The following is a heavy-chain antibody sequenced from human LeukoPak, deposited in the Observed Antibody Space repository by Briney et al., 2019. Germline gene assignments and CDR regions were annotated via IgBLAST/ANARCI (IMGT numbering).Heavy chain of an antibody. J-gene: IGHJ6*03. CDR3: AGAHTSGWRNYYYYYYMDV. Sequence: SQTLSLTCAISGDSVSSNSAAWSWIRQSPSRGLEWLGRTYYRSKWYNDYAVSVKGRITINPDTSKNQFSLQLNSVTPEDTAVYYCAGAHTSGWRNYYYYYYMDVWGKGTTVTVSS. D-gene: IGHD6-19*01. V-gene: IGHV6-1*01. CDR2: TYYRSKWYN. CDR1: GDSVSSNSAA.